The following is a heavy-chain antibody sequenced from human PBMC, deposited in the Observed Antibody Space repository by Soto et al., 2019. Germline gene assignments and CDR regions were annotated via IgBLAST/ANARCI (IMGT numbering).Heavy chain of an antibody. Sequence: EVQLLESGGGLVQPGGSLRLSCAASGFTFSSYAMSWVRQAPGQGLEWVSAISGSGGSTYYADSVKGRFTISRDNSKNTLYLPMNSLGAEDTAVYYCAKARLRTYYEDSSGYGWGQGTLVTVSS. CDR1: GFTFSSYA. CDR3: AKARLRTYYEDSSGYG. CDR2: ISGSGGST. V-gene: IGHV3-23*01. D-gene: IGHD3-22*01. J-gene: IGHJ4*02.